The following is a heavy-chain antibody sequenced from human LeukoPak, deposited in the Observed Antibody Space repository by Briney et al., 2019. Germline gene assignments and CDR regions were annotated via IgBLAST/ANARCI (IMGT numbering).Heavy chain of an antibody. D-gene: IGHD2-2*01. CDR2: IYTSGST. J-gene: IGHJ4*02. V-gene: IGHV4-61*02. CDR3: AREGYCSSTSCRSRYDY. Sequence: SQTLSLTCTVSGGSISSGSYYWSWIRQPAGKGLEWIGRIYTSGSTNYNPSLKSRVTISVDTSKNQFSLKLSSVTAADTAVYYCAREGYCSSTSCRSRYDYWGQGTLVTVSS. CDR1: GGSISSGSYY.